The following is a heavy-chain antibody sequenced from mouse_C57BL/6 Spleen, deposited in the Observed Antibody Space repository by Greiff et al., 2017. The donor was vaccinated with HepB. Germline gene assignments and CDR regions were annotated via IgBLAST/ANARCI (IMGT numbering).Heavy chain of an antibody. CDR2: IDPSDSYT. Sequence: VQLQQPGAELVMPGASVKLSCKASGYTFTSYWMHWVKQRPGQGLEWIGEIDPSDSYTNYNQKFKGKSTVTVDKSSSTAYMQLSSLTSEDSAVYYCARGGDGRRDAMDYWGQGTSVTVSS. D-gene: IGHD2-3*01. J-gene: IGHJ4*01. CDR1: GYTFTSYW. V-gene: IGHV1-69*01. CDR3: ARGGDGRRDAMDY.